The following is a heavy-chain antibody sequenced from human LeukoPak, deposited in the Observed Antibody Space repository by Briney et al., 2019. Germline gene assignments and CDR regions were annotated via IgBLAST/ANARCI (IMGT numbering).Heavy chain of an antibody. CDR2: IYYSGST. D-gene: IGHD3-10*01. CDR3: ARAPPRGSYYRGYFDY. Sequence: PSETLSLTCTVSGGSISSYYWSWIRQAPGKGLEWIGYIYYSGSTTYNPSLKSRVTISVDTSKNQFSLNLSSVTAADTAVYYCARAPPRGSYYRGYFDYWGQGTLVTVSS. V-gene: IGHV4-59*01. CDR1: GGSISSYY. J-gene: IGHJ4*02.